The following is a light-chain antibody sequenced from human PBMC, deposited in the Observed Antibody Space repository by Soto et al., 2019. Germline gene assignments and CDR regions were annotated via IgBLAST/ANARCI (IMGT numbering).Light chain of an antibody. Sequence: EIVLTQSPGTLSLSPGERATISCRASQSVTSTYLAWYQQKPAQAPRLLIYGASSRATGIPDGFSGSGSGTDLPLTISRREHEDFAVYYCQQHGGSPITFGQGTRLEIK. CDR2: GAS. CDR1: QSVTSTY. CDR3: QQHGGSPIT. V-gene: IGKV3-20*01. J-gene: IGKJ5*01.